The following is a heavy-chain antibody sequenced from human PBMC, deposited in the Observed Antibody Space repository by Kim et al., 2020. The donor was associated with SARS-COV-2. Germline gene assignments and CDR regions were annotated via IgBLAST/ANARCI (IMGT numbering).Heavy chain of an antibody. J-gene: IGHJ6*02. CDR3: ARDACGGSCYSLVRGSVSNYYYYYGMDV. V-gene: IGHV1-46*01. CDR1: GYTFTSYY. D-gene: IGHD2-15*01. CDR2: INPSGGST. Sequence: ASVKVSCKASGYTFTSYYMHWVRQAPGQGLEWMGIINPSGGSTSYAQKFQGRVTMTRDTSTSTVYMELSSLRSEDTAVYYCARDACGGSCYSLVRGSVSNYYYYYGMDVWGHGTTVTVSS.